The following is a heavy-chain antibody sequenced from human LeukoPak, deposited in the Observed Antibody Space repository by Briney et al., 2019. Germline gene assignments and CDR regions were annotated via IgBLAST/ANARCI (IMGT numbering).Heavy chain of an antibody. J-gene: IGHJ4*02. V-gene: IGHV3-66*02. D-gene: IGHD4-11*01. CDR3: ARVLTSTSTVLDY. CDR2: IYSGGST. CDR1: GFTVSSNY. Sequence: GGSLRLSCAASGFTVSSNYMSWVRQAPGKGLEWVPVIYSGGSTYYADSVKGRFTISRDNSKNTLYPQMNSLRAEDTAVYYCARVLTSTSTVLDYWGQGTLVTVSS.